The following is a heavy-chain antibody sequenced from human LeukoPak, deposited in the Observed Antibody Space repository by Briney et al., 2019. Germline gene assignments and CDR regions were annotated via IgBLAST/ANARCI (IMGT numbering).Heavy chain of an antibody. Sequence: GGSLRLSCAASGFTFSSYSMNWVRQAPGKGLEWVAVISYDGSNKYYADSVKGRFTISRDNSKNTLYLQMNSLRAEDTAVYYCARTISEWGQGTLATVSS. J-gene: IGHJ4*02. V-gene: IGHV3-30*03. CDR1: GFTFSSYS. CDR3: ARTISE. D-gene: IGHD2-21*01. CDR2: ISYDGSNK.